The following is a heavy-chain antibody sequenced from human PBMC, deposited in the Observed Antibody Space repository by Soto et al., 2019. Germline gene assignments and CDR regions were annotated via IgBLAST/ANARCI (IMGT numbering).Heavy chain of an antibody. CDR1: GFTFSTYA. J-gene: IGHJ4*02. CDR2: VNRGGDST. Sequence: GESLKISCAASGFTFSTYAMNWVRLAPGKGPEWVSGVNRGGDSTFYADSVKGRFSISRDNSKNTLYLHMNSLRDEDTAVYYCAMVGYWGQGTLVTVSS. CDR3: AMVGY. V-gene: IGHV3-23*01.